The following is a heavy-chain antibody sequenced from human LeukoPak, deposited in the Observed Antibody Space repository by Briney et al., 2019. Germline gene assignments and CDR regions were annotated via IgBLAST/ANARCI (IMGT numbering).Heavy chain of an antibody. CDR2: IIPIFGTA. CDR3: ARGVLGCCSGGSCYAWFDP. J-gene: IGHJ5*02. V-gene: IGHV1-69*13. CDR1: GGTFSSYA. D-gene: IGHD2-15*01. Sequence: SVKVSCKASGGTFSSYAISWVRQAPGQGLEWMGGIIPIFGTANYAQKFQGRVTITADESTSTAYMELSSLRSEDTAVYYCARGVLGCCSGGSCYAWFDPWGQGTLVTVSS.